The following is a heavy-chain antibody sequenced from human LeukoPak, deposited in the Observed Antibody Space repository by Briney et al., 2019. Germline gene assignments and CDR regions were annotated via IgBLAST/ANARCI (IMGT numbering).Heavy chain of an antibody. CDR1: GFTFSHNW. J-gene: IGHJ4*02. Sequence: GGSLRLSCAASGFTFSHNWMSWLRQAPGKGLEWVANIKEDGTEEYYVDSAKGRFTISRDNAKNSLYLQMNNLRAEDTAVYYCARDDAGYHDWGQGALVTVSS. D-gene: IGHD5-12*01. V-gene: IGHV3-7*01. CDR3: ARDDAGYHD. CDR2: IKEDGTEE.